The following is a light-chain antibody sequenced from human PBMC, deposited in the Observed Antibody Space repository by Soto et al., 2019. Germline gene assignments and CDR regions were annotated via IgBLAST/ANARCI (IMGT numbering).Light chain of an antibody. CDR1: QSLLHSNGYNY. Sequence: DIVMTQSPLSLPVTPGEPASISCRSSQSLLHSNGYNYLDWYLQKPGQSPQLLIYLGSNRASGVPDMCSGSGSGTDFTLKISRVEAEDVGVYYCMQALQTRYTFGQGTKLEIK. CDR3: MQALQTRYT. J-gene: IGKJ2*01. V-gene: IGKV2-28*01. CDR2: LGS.